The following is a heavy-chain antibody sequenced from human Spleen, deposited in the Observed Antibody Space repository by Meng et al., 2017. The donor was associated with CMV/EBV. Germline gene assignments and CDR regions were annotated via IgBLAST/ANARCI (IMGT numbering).Heavy chain of an antibody. D-gene: IGHD1-26*01. J-gene: IGHJ5*02. Sequence: ASVKVSCKSSGYTFTGYYIHWVRQAPGQGLEWMGWINPNSGGTNYAQKFEGRVTMTRDTSISTAYMELSRLKSDDTAVYYCAKAYKPWELLRFDPWGPGTLVTVSS. CDR1: GYTFTGYY. CDR3: AKAYKPWELLRFDP. V-gene: IGHV1-2*02. CDR2: INPNSGGT.